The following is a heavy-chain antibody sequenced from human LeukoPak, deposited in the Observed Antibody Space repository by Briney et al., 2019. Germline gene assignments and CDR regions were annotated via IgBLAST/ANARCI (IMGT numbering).Heavy chain of an antibody. V-gene: IGHV3-30*02. Sequence: GGSLRLSCAASGFTFSSYGMHWVRQAPGKGLEWVAFIRYDGSNKYYADSVKGRFTISRDNSKNTLYLQMNSLRAEDTAVYYCAKDEYSFGYYYYMDVWGKGTTVTISS. CDR1: GFTFSSYG. J-gene: IGHJ6*03. CDR3: AKDEYSFGYYYYMDV. D-gene: IGHD6-6*01. CDR2: IRYDGSNK.